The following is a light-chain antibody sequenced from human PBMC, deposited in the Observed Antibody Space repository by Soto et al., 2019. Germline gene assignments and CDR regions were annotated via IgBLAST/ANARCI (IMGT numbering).Light chain of an antibody. CDR2: SNT. J-gene: IGLJ2*01. CDR3: AAWDDSLNGVV. CDR1: SSNIGSHT. V-gene: IGLV1-44*01. Sequence: QPVLTQPPSASGTPGQTIAISCSGGSSNIGSHTVNLYQQLPGTAPRLLIYSNTQRPSGVPDRFSGSKSGTSASLAISGLQSEYEGDYYCAAWDDSLNGVVFGGGTKLTVL.